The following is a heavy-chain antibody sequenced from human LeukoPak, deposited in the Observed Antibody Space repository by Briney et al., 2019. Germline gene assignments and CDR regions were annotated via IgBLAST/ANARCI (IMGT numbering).Heavy chain of an antibody. V-gene: IGHV4-39*01. CDR2: IYYSGST. Sequence: SETLSLTCTVSGGSISSSSYYWGWIRQPPGTGLEWIGSIYYSGSTYYNPSLKSRVTISVDTSKNQFSLKLSSVTAADTAVYYCASPSPYDYGDYSENYYFDYWGQGTLVTVSS. D-gene: IGHD4-17*01. CDR1: GGSISSSSYY. J-gene: IGHJ4*02. CDR3: ASPSPYDYGDYSENYYFDY.